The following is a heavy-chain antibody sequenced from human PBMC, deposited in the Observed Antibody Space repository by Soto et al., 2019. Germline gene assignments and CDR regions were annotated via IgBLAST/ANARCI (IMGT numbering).Heavy chain of an antibody. CDR3: ARVPLSSVARIYGMFDY. V-gene: IGHV1-2*02. D-gene: IGHD6-19*01. Sequence: ASVKGSCKASGYTFTGYYMHWVRQAPGQGLEWMGWINPNSGGTNYAQKFQGRVTMTRDTSISTAYMELSRLRSDDTAVYYCARVPLSSVARIYGMFDYWGQGTLVTVSS. J-gene: IGHJ4*02. CDR2: INPNSGGT. CDR1: GYTFTGYY.